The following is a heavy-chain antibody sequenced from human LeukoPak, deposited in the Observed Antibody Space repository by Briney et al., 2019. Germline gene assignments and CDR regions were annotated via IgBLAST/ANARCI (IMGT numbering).Heavy chain of an antibody. CDR2: ISSSSSTI. D-gene: IGHD6-13*01. CDR1: GFTFSSYS. V-gene: IGHV3-48*01. J-gene: IGHJ4*02. Sequence: PGGSLRLSCAASGFTFSSYSMNWVRQAPGKGLEWVSYISSSSSTIYYADSVKGRFTISRDNAKNSLYLQMNSLRAEDTAVYYCARVGAVRFFDYWGQGTLVTVSS. CDR3: ARVGAVRFFDY.